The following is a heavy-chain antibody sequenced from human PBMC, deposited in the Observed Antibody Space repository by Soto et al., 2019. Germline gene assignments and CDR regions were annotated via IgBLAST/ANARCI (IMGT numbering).Heavy chain of an antibody. D-gene: IGHD3-10*01. CDR1: GGTFSSYA. CDR3: ARGYYGSGSYGRGGSYYYYGMDV. J-gene: IGHJ6*02. Sequence: SVKVSCKASGGTFSSYAISWVRQAPGQGLEWMGGIIPIFGTANYAQKFQGRVTITADKSTSTAYMELSSLRSEDTAVYYCARGYYGSGSYGRGGSYYYYGMDVWGQGTKVTVYS. CDR2: IIPIFGTA. V-gene: IGHV1-69*06.